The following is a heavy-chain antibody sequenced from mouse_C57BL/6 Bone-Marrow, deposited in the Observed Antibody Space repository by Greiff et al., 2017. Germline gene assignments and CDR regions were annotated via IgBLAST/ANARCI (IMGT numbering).Heavy chain of an antibody. D-gene: IGHD1-1*01. CDR3: ARDYGSYFDY. CDR2: IYPRSGNT. Sequence: VHLVESGAELARPGASVKLSCKASGYTFTSYGISWVKQRTGQGLEWIGEIYPRSGNTYYNEKFKGKATLTADKSSSTAYMELRSLTSEDSAVYFCARDYGSYFDYWGQGTTLTVSS. J-gene: IGHJ2*01. CDR1: GYTFTSYG. V-gene: IGHV1-81*01.